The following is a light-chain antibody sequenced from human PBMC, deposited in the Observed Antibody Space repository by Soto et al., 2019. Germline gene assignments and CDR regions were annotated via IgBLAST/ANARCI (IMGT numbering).Light chain of an antibody. Sequence: EIVMTQSPATLSVSPGETATLSCRASQSLSNNLAWYQQKPGQAPRLLIYDASTRATGIPARFSGSGSGTEFTLTISSLQSEDFAVYYCQQCNNWPPAFGQGTKLEI. J-gene: IGKJ2*01. CDR2: DAS. V-gene: IGKV3-15*01. CDR3: QQCNNWPPA. CDR1: QSLSNN.